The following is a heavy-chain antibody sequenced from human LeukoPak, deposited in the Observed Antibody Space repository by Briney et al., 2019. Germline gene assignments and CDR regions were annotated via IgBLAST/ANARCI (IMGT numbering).Heavy chain of an antibody. D-gene: IGHD3-10*01. CDR1: GGTFSSYA. J-gene: IGHJ4*02. Sequence: SVKVSCKASGGTFSSYAISWVRQAPGQGLEWMGGIIPIFGTANYAQEFQGRVTITADESTSTAYMELSSLRSEDTAVYYCARPRYYYGSGSYYRGYYFDYWGQGTLVTVSS. V-gene: IGHV1-69*01. CDR2: IIPIFGTA. CDR3: ARPRYYYGSGSYYRGYYFDY.